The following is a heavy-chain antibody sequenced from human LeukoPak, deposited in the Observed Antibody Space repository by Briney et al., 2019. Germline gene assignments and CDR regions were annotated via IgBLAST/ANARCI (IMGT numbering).Heavy chain of an antibody. J-gene: IGHJ4*02. D-gene: IGHD6-25*01. CDR3: ARAGGVKTAALDLDY. Sequence: SETLSLTCTVSGGSISDYSWSWIRQPPGKELEWIGNIYYSGSANHNPSLKSRVTISRDTSKNQFSLKLTSVTTADTAVYYCARAGGVKTAALDLDYWGQGTLVTVSS. CDR2: IYYSGSA. CDR1: GGSISDYS. V-gene: IGHV4-59*01.